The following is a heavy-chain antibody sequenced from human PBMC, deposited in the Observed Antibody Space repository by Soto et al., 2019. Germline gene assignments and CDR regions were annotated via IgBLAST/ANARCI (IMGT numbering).Heavy chain of an antibody. D-gene: IGHD7-27*01. J-gene: IGHJ4*02. V-gene: IGHV1-3*01. Sequence: QVNLVQSGAEVRKPGASVKVSCKASGYTFSSYAMHWVRQAPGQRLEWMGWINAGYGKKKSSQKFQDRVTISRDTSASTAYMELTSLRSEDTAVYYCARDTGDGTFDFWGQGTLVTVSS. CDR1: GYTFSSYA. CDR3: ARDTGDGTFDF. CDR2: INAGYGKK.